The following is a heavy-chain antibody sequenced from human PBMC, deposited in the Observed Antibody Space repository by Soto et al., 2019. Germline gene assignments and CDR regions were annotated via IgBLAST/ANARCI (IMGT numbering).Heavy chain of an antibody. D-gene: IGHD4-17*01. J-gene: IGHJ6*02. V-gene: IGHV3-48*02. Sequence: GGSLRLSCAASGFTFSSYSMNWVRQAPGKGLEWVSYISSSSSTIYYADSVKGRFTISRDNAKNSLYLQMNSLRDEDTAVYYCARDRLDYGDPYYYYGMDVWGQGTTVTVSS. CDR3: ARDRLDYGDPYYYYGMDV. CDR1: GFTFSSYS. CDR2: ISSSSSTI.